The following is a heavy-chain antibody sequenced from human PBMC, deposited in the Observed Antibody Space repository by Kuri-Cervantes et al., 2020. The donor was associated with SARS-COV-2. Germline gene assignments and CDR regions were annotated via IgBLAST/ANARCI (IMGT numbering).Heavy chain of an antibody. J-gene: IGHJ5*02. V-gene: IGHV4-34*01. Sequence: GSLRLSCAVYGGSFSGYYWSWIRQPPGKGLEWIGEINHSGSTNYNPSLKSRVTISVDTSKNQFSLKLSSVTAADTAVYYCASSGAAAGLDWFDPWGQGNLVNVSS. CDR1: GGSFSGYY. D-gene: IGHD6-13*01. CDR2: INHSGST. CDR3: ASSGAAAGLDWFDP.